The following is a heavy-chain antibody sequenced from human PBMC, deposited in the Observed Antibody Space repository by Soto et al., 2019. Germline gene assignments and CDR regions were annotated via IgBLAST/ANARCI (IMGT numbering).Heavy chain of an antibody. V-gene: IGHV1-18*01. CDR3: ARTEYFDCWSGYYTFPSHFDY. J-gene: IGHJ4*02. Sequence: GIGWGRKKKEKGLEWMGWISAYNGNTNYAQKLQGRVTMTTDTSTSTAYMELRSLRSDDTAVYYCARTEYFDCWSGYYTFPSHFDYCAQGTHVTVSS. CDR1: G. D-gene: IGHD3-3*01. CDR2: ISAYNGNT.